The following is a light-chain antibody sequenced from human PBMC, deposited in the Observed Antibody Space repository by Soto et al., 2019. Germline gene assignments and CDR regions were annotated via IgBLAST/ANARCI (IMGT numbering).Light chain of an antibody. CDR1: QSVSNSY. V-gene: IGKV3-20*01. Sequence: ELVLTQSPGTLSLSPGERATLSCRASQSVSNSYLAWYQQKPGRAPRLLIYGASNRATGIPARFSGSGSGTDFTLTISRLEPEDSAVYFCQQNNRWPHITFGQGTRLEIK. CDR3: QQNNRWPHIT. J-gene: IGKJ5*01. CDR2: GAS.